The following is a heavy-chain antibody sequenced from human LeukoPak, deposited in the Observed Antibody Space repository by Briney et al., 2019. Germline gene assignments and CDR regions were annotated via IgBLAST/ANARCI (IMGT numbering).Heavy chain of an antibody. D-gene: IGHD1-26*01. J-gene: IGHJ4*02. CDR2: INGDESST. CDR1: AFTFNTYW. Sequence: GGSLRLSCAASAFTFNTYWMHWVRQVPGRGLEWVSRINGDESSTNYADSVKGRFTISRDNAKDTLYLQMNSLRAEDTALYYCAKVRFSGVLPDYWGQGTLVTVSS. CDR3: AKVRFSGVLPDY. V-gene: IGHV3-74*01.